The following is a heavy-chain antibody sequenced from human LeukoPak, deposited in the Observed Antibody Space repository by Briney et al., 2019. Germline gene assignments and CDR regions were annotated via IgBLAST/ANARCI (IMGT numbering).Heavy chain of an antibody. CDR1: GFTFSSYG. CDR3: ARTYYDTTGPPGY. Sequence: GGSLRLSCAASGFTFSSYGMHWVRQAPGKGLEWVAVMSYDGSKEYYADSVKGRFTISRDNSKNTLYLQMNSLRVEDTAVYYCARTYYDTTGPPGYWGQGTLVTVSS. J-gene: IGHJ4*02. D-gene: IGHD3-22*01. V-gene: IGHV3-30*03. CDR2: MSYDGSKE.